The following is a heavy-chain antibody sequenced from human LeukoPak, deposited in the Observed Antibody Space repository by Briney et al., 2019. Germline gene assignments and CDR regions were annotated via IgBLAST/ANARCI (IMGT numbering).Heavy chain of an antibody. Sequence: PSETLSLTCAVSGGSFSGYYWSWIRQPPGKGLEWIGEINHSGSTNYNPSLKSRVTISVDTSKNQFSLKLSSVTAADTAVYYCAGLVVLGVVLPWGQGTLVTVSS. J-gene: IGHJ5*02. CDR1: GGSFSGYY. D-gene: IGHD3-3*01. CDR2: INHSGST. CDR3: AGLVVLGVVLP. V-gene: IGHV4-34*01.